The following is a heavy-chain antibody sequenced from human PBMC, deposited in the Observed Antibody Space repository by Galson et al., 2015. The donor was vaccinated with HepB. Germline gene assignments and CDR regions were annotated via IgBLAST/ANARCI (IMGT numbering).Heavy chain of an antibody. CDR2: ISGSGGST. CDR1: GFTFSSYA. J-gene: IGHJ6*02. Sequence: SLRLSCAASGFTFSSYAMSWVRQAPGKGLEWVSAISGSGGSTYYADSVKGRFTISRDNSKNTLYLQMNSLRAEDTAVYYCAKDAIYSSSWYPYGMDVWGQGTTVTVSS. D-gene: IGHD6-13*01. V-gene: IGHV3-23*01. CDR3: AKDAIYSSSWYPYGMDV.